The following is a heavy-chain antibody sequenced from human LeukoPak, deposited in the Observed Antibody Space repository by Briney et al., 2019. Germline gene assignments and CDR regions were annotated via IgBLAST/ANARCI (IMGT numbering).Heavy chain of an antibody. D-gene: IGHD3-22*01. CDR2: IYYSGST. Sequence: SETLSLTCTVSGGSISSYYWSWIRQPPGKGLEWIGYIYYSGSTNYNPSLKSRVTISVDTSKNQFSLKLSSVTAADTAVYYCASTGDSSGYRFDYWGQGTLVTVSS. CDR3: ASTGDSSGYRFDY. J-gene: IGHJ4*02. V-gene: IGHV4-59*12. CDR1: GGSISSYY.